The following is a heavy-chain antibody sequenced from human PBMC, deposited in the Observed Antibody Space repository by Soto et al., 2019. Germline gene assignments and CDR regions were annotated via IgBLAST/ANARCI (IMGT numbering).Heavy chain of an antibody. V-gene: IGHV4-34*01. CDR3: ARDEAYYYDSSGYYSPYYYGMDV. CDR2: IYYSGST. D-gene: IGHD3-22*01. CDR1: GGSCSGYY. J-gene: IGHJ6*01. Sequence: SETRARNCAVYGGSCSGYYWSWIRQPPWKWVEWIVEIYYSGSTYYNPSLKSRVTISVDTSKNQFSLKLSYVTAADAAVYYCARDEAYYYDSSGYYSPYYYGMDVWGQGTTVPVSS.